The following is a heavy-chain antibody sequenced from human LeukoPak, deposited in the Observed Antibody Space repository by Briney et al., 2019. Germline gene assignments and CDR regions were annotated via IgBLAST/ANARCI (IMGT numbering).Heavy chain of an antibody. D-gene: IGHD3-16*01. V-gene: IGHV3-23*01. CDR2: ISPRGDIT. Sequence: GGSLRLSCAASGLTFRSYAMNWVRQAPGKGLEWVSGISPRGDITYYKDSVRGRFTISRDNFKNTVSLQLNSLRAEDTAMYYCAKDDDWGRFNHWGQGTLVTVSS. CDR3: AKDDDWGRFNH. J-gene: IGHJ1*01. CDR1: GLTFRSYA.